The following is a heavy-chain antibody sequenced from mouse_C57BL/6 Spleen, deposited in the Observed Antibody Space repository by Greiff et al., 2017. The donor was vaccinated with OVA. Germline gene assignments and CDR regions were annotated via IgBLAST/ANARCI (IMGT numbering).Heavy chain of an antibody. Sequence: QVQLQQPGPELVRPGASVKISCKASGYTFTSYWMQWVSQRPGQGLEWIGELFPGSGSTYYYEKFQGKATLTVDTSSSTAYMQLSSLTSEDSAVYFWSTFPYGNPSAMDDWGKGTSVTVSS. CDR3: STFPYGNPSAMDD. J-gene: IGHJ4*01. CDR2: LFPGSGST. CDR1: GYTFTSYW. V-gene: IGHV1-56*01. D-gene: IGHD2-1*01.